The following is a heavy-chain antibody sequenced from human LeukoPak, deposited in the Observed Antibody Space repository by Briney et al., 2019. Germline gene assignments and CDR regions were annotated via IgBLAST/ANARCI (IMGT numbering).Heavy chain of an antibody. V-gene: IGHV3-7*01. CDR2: IQQDGSEK. Sequence: GGSLRLSCAASGFTFSNFWMTWVRQAPGKGLEWVANIQQDGSEKYYVDSVKGRFSISRDNAKNSLFLQMNSLRAEDTAVYYCARDRRWFGEFGAFDIWGHGTMVTVSS. CDR3: ARDRRWFGEFGAFDI. CDR1: GFTFSNFW. D-gene: IGHD3-10*01. J-gene: IGHJ3*02.